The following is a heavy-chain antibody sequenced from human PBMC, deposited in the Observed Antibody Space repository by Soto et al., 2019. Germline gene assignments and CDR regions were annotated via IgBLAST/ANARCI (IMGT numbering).Heavy chain of an antibody. CDR1: GGSFSGYY. J-gene: IGHJ4*02. CDR3: ARISRELIDY. CDR2: INHSGST. Sequence: PSETLSLTCAVYGGSFSGYYWSWIRQPPGKGLEWIGEINHSGSTNYNPSLKSRVTISVDTSKNQFSLKLSSVTAADTAVYYCARISRELIDYWGQGTLVTVSS. D-gene: IGHD1-7*01. V-gene: IGHV4-34*01.